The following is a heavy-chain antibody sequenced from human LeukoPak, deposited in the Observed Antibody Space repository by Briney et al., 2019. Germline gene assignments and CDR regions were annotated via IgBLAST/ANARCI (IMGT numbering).Heavy chain of an antibody. J-gene: IGHJ4*02. CDR3: ARPPDSSDYGAAFDF. V-gene: IGHV4-38-2*01. CDR2: IYHSGTT. Sequence: SETLSLTCGVSGYSINSGYFWGWIRQPPGKGLEWIGSIYHSGTTYYNPSLKSRVTISVDTSKNQFSLKLSSVTAADTAVYYCARPPDSSDYGAAFDFWGQGTLVTVSS. CDR1: GYSINSGYF. D-gene: IGHD4-17*01.